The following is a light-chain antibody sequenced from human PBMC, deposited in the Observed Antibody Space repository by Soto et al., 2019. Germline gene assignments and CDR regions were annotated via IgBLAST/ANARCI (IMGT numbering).Light chain of an antibody. J-gene: IGKJ4*01. CDR3: QQYGSSLT. CDR2: GAS. Sequence: EIVLTQSPATLSVSPGERVTLSCRASQSVDINLAWYQQKPGQAPRLLIYGASTRATDMSGTFSGRGSGTEFTLTISRLEPEDFAVYYCQQYGSSLTFGGGTKVDIK. CDR1: QSVDIN. V-gene: IGKV3-15*01.